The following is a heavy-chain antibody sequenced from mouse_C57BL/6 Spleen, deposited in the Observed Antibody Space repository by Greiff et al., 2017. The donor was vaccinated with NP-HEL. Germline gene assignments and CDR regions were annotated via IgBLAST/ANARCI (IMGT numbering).Heavy chain of an antibody. CDR1: GYTFTSYT. CDR3: ARMGELGGYFDV. CDR2: INPSSGYT. J-gene: IGHJ1*03. V-gene: IGHV1-4*01. Sequence: VQLQQSGAELARPGASVKMSCKASGYTFTSYTMHWVKQRPGQGLEWIGYINPSSGYTKYNQKFKDKATLTADKSSSPAYMQLSSLTSEDSAVYYCARMGELGGYFDVWGTGTTVTVSS. D-gene: IGHD4-1*01.